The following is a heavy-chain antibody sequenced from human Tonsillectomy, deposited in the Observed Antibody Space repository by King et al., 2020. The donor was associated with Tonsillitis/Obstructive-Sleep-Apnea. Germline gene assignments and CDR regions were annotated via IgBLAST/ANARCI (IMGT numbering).Heavy chain of an antibody. Sequence: VQLVESGAEVKKPGESLKISCKASGYSFTKYWIGWVRQMPGKGLEWMGIIYPDDSDTEYSPSFQGQVSISADKSINTAYLQWSNLRASDTATYHCARPVGVATTGFYLDYWGQGTLVTVSS. V-gene: IGHV5-51*01. J-gene: IGHJ4*02. CDR3: ARPVGVATTGFYLDY. D-gene: IGHD5-24*01. CDR1: GYSFTKYW. CDR2: IYPDDSDT.